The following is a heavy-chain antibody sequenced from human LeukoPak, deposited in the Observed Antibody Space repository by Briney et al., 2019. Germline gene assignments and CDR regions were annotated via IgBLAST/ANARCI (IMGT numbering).Heavy chain of an antibody. J-gene: IGHJ5*02. CDR2: IYSSGST. CDR3: ARDKTGDYGDLNWFDP. Sequence: SETLSLTCTVSGGSISSYYWSWMRQPAGKGLEWIGLIYSSGSTKYNPSLKSRFTMSVDTSKNQFSLKLSSVTAGDTAVYYRARDKTGDYGDLNWFDPWGQGTLVTVSS. V-gene: IGHV4-4*07. D-gene: IGHD4-17*01. CDR1: GGSISSYY.